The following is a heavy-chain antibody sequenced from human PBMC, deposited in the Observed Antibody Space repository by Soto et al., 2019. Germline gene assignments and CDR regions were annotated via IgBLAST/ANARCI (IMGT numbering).Heavy chain of an antibody. D-gene: IGHD6-25*01. V-gene: IGHV3-15*01. CDR1: GLSVSYAW. Sequence: EVQLVESGGGLVKPGGSLRLSCAASGLSVSYAWMDWVRQAPGKGLEWVGRIKSKTDGGTADLAAPMKGRFTISRDDSKNTAYLQMSSLQTEDTAVYYCIRPLDSTGYQFDDWGHGTLVTVSS. CDR3: IRPLDSTGYQFDD. J-gene: IGHJ4*01. CDR2: IKSKTDGGTA.